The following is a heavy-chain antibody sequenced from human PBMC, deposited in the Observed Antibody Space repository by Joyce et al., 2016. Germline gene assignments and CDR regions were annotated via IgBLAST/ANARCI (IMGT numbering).Heavy chain of an antibody. Sequence: QVQLQESGPGLVKPSQTLSLTCTVSGDSINNGGYYWSWVRQHPETGLEWIAYIYYTGSAYYSPSLRSRLTISLDTSKNQFSLKLTSVTVADTAIYYCARDRKGYGMFDFWGQGILVTVSS. V-gene: IGHV4-31*03. D-gene: IGHD2-15*01. CDR1: GDSINNGGYY. J-gene: IGHJ4*02. CDR2: IYYTGSA. CDR3: ARDRKGYGMFDF.